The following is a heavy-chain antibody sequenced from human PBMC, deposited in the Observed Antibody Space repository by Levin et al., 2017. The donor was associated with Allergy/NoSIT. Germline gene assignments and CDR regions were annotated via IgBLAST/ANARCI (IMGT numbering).Heavy chain of an antibody. CDR3: GRDLSGDFEY. V-gene: IGHV3-74*01. CDR1: GFTLSSFW. D-gene: IGHD3-9*01. J-gene: IGHJ4*02. Sequence: PGGSLRLSCAVSGFTLSSFWMHWVRQAPGEGLVWISRISDDGNTIDYADFVKGRFTISSDYAKNTLYLQMNSLRAEDTAVYYCGRDLSGDFEYWGQGALVSVSS. CDR2: ISDDGNTI.